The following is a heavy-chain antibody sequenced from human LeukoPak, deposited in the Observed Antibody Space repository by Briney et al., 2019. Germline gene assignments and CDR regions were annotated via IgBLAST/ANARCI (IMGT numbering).Heavy chain of an antibody. CDR1: GYTFTGYY. CDR2: INPNSGGT. D-gene: IGHD6-13*01. V-gene: IGHV1-2*04. Sequence: ASVKVSCKASGYTFTGYYMHWVRQAPGQGLEWMGWINPNSGGTNYAQKFQGWVTMTRDTSISTAYMELSRLRSDDTAVYYCARERSSSWYLTHPILYGMDVWGQGTTVTVSS. CDR3: ARERSSSWYLTHPILYGMDV. J-gene: IGHJ6*02.